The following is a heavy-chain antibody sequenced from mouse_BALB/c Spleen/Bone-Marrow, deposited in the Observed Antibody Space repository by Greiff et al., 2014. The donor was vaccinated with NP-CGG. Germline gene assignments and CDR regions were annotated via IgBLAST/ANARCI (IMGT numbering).Heavy chain of an antibody. CDR1: GFTFSDFY. V-gene: IGHV5-4*02. CDR2: ISNGGTYT. D-gene: IGHD1-1*02. J-gene: IGHJ4*01. Sequence: EVKLVESGGGLVKPGGSLKLSCAASGFTFSDFYMFWFRQTPEKRLEWVATISNGGTYTYYPDSVKGRFTISRDNAKNKLYLQMSSLKSEDTAMYYCARSGERYGAMDYWGQGTSVTVTS. CDR3: ARSGERYGAMDY.